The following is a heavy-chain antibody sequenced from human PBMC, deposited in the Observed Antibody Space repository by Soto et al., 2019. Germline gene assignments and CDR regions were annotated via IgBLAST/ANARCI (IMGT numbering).Heavy chain of an antibody. V-gene: IGHV2-5*01. J-gene: IGHJ4*02. Sequence: QITLKESGPTLVNPTQTLTLTCSFSGFSLSTSRVGVAWIRQPPGKALEWLAIIYWNDDKRYSPSLKARLTITKDTSKNQVVLTMTNMDPVDTATYYCAHRPSGWYLFDYWGQGTLVTVSS. CDR1: GFSLSTSRVG. D-gene: IGHD6-19*01. CDR3: AHRPSGWYLFDY. CDR2: IYWNDDK.